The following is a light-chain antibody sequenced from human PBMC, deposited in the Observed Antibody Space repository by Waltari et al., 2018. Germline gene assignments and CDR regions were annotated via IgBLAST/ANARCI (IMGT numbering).Light chain of an antibody. CDR2: EVS. Sequence: SALPQPAPVSGPPGQSTPISCTGPSSAVGGFNYFSWYQQYPGKAPKLMIFEVSNRPSGVSNRFSGSKSGNTASLTISGLQAEDEADYYCSSFTSSSVYVFGTGTKVTVL. CDR3: SSFTSSSVYV. V-gene: IGLV2-14*01. CDR1: SSAVGGFNY. J-gene: IGLJ1*01.